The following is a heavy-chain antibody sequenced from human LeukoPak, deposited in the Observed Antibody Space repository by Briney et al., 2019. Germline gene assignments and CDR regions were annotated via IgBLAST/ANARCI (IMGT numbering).Heavy chain of an antibody. CDR1: GGSISDGAYY. J-gene: IGHJ3*02. V-gene: IGHV4-31*03. CDR3: AREGAATGTPRAFDI. CDR2: VYYTGDI. D-gene: IGHD6-13*01. Sequence: SQTLSLTCTVSGGSISDGAYYWTWIRQHPGKGLEWIGYVYYTGDIFYNPSLKSRLTISVDTSKNHFPLKLNSVTAADTAVYFCAREGAATGTPRAFDIWGPGTMVTVSS.